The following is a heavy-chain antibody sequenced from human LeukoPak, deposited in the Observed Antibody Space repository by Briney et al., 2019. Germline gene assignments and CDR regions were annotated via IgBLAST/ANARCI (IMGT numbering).Heavy chain of an antibody. V-gene: IGHV3-9*01. Sequence: GGSLRLSCAASGVTFDDYAMHWVRQAPGKGLDWVSGISWNSGSIGYADSVKGRFTISRDNTKNSLYLQMNSLRAEDTALYYCASFSDGKDSDFDHWGQGTLVTVSS. J-gene: IGHJ4*02. CDR2: ISWNSGSI. CDR1: GVTFDDYA. D-gene: IGHD4-23*01. CDR3: ASFSDGKDSDFDH.